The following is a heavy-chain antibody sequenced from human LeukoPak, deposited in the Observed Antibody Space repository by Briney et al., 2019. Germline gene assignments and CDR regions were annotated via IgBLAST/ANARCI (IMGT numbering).Heavy chain of an antibody. CDR3: ASSWDLSGLDY. CDR2: IYYSGST. CDR1: VGSISNYY. Sequence: SETLSLTCTVSVGSISNYYWSWIRQPPGKGLEWIGYIYYSGSTNYNPSLKSRVTISVDTSKNQFSLKLSSVTAADTAVYYCASSWDLSGLDYWGQGTLVTVSS. J-gene: IGHJ4*02. V-gene: IGHV4-59*01. D-gene: IGHD3-10*01.